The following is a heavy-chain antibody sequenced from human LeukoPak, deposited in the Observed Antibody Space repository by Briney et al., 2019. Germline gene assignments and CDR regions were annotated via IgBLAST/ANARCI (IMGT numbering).Heavy chain of an antibody. V-gene: IGHV3-33*01. Sequence: PGRSLILSCAASGFTFSSYGMHWVRQAPGKGLEWVAVIWYGGSNKYYADSVKGRFTISRDNSKNTLYLQMNSLRAEDTAVYYCATDLDTAMQYWGQGTLVTVSS. CDR2: IWYGGSNK. J-gene: IGHJ4*02. CDR3: ATDLDTAMQY. CDR1: GFTFSSYG. D-gene: IGHD5-18*01.